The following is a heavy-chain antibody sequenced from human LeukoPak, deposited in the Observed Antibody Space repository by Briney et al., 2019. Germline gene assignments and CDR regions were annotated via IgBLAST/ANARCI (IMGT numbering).Heavy chain of an antibody. CDR3: ARDHGGSSGPEFDP. CDR1: GGTFSSYA. Sequence: ASVKVSCKASGGTFSSYAISWVRQAPGQGLEWMGGIIPIFGTANYAQKFQGRVTITADESTSTAYMELSSPRSEDTAVYYCARDHGGSSGPEFDPWGQGTLVTVSS. J-gene: IGHJ5*02. D-gene: IGHD6-19*01. CDR2: IIPIFGTA. V-gene: IGHV1-69*13.